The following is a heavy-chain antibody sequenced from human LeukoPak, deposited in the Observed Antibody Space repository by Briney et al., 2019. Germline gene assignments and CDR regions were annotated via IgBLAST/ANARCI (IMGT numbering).Heavy chain of an antibody. V-gene: IGHV4-34*01. J-gene: IGHJ5*02. CDR1: GGSFSGYY. D-gene: IGHD3-22*01. CDR2: INHSGST. CDR3: ARVGYYDSSGYSS. Sequence: PSETLSLTCAVYGGSFSGYYWSWIRQPPGKGLEWIGEINHSGSTNYNPSLKSRVTISVDTSKNKFSLKLSSVTAADTAVYYCARVGYYDSSGYSSWGQGTLVTVSS.